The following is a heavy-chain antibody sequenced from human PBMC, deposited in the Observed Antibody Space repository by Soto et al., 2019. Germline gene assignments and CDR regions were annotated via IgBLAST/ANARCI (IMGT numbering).Heavy chain of an antibody. J-gene: IGHJ4*02. V-gene: IGHV2-5*02. CDR1: GFSLSTSGVG. CDR2: IYWDDSK. CDR3: AHKGPEDWPLDY. Sequence: ITLKESGPTLVRPTQTLTLTCAFSGFSLSTSGVGVGWIRQPPGKALEWLAVIYWDDSKHYSPSLRSRPTITKDTSKNQVVLTMTNMDPMDTGTYYCAHKGPEDWPLDYWGQGTLVTVSS. D-gene: IGHD3-9*01.